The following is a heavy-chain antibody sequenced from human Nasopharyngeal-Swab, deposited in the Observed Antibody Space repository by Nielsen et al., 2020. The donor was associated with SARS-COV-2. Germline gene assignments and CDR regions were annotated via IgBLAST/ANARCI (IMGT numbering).Heavy chain of an antibody. CDR1: GYTLPELS. CDR3: ATAVVVTAISWFDP. D-gene: IGHD2-21*02. V-gene: IGHV1-24*01. CDR2: FDPEDGET. Sequence: SVQVPCQVSGYTLPELSMNWVRRSPGKGLEWMGGFDPEDGETIYTQKFQGRVTMTENTSTDTAYIELSSLRSEDTAVYYCATAVVVTAISWFDPWGQGTLVTVSS. J-gene: IGHJ5*02.